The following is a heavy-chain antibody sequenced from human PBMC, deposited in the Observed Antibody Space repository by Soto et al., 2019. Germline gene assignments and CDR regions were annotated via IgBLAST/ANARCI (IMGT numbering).Heavy chain of an antibody. J-gene: IGHJ6*02. CDR1: GYTFTSYG. D-gene: IGHD3-10*01. CDR2: ISAYNGNT. CDR3: ARDFDGFGEFYGMDV. Sequence: ASVKVSCKASGYTFTSYGISWVRQAPGQGLEWMGWISAYNGNTNYAQKLQGRVTMTTDTSTSTAYMELRSLRSDDTAVYYCARDFDGFGEFYGMDVWGQGTTVTVSS. V-gene: IGHV1-18*01.